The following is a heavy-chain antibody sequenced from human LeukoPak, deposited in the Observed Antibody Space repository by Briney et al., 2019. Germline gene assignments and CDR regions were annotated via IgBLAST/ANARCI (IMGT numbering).Heavy chain of an antibody. CDR1: KFSFSTYP. CDR3: AKVGSYDPRVNYFDY. J-gene: IGHJ4*02. CDR2: IGASGDVT. Sequence: GGSLRLSCAASKFSFSTYPMGWVRQAPGKGLEWVSGIGASGDVTFHADPVKGRFTISRDNSKNTLYLQMNRLRAEDTAVYYCAKVGSYDPRVNYFDYWGQGTLVTVSS. V-gene: IGHV3-23*01. D-gene: IGHD3-3*01.